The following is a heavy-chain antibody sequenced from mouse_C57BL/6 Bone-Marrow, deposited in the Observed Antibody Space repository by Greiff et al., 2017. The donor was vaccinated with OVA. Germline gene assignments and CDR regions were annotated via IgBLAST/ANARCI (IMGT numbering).Heavy chain of an antibody. J-gene: IGHJ2*01. Sequence: EVHLVESGPGMVKPSQSLSFTCTVTGYSITSGYDWHWIRHFPGNKLEWMGYISYSGSTNYNPSLKSRISITHDTSKNHFFLKLNSVTTEDTATYYCARGEGTYFDYWGQGTTLTVSS. CDR3: ARGEGTYFDY. CDR1: GYSITSGYD. D-gene: IGHD3-3*01. V-gene: IGHV3-1*01. CDR2: ISYSGST.